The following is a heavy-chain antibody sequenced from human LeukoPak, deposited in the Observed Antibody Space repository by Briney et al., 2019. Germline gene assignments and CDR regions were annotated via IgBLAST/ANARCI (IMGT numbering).Heavy chain of an antibody. Sequence: SETLSLTCTVSGGSISSYYWSWIRQPPGKGLEWIGYIYYSGSTNYNPSLKSRVTISVDTSKNQFSLKLSSVTAADTAVYYCARHAPGIVLMVYAAGRYFDYWGQGTLVTVSS. CDR3: ARHAPGIVLMVYAAGRYFDY. D-gene: IGHD2-8*01. CDR2: IYYSGST. V-gene: IGHV4-59*08. J-gene: IGHJ4*02. CDR1: GGSISSYY.